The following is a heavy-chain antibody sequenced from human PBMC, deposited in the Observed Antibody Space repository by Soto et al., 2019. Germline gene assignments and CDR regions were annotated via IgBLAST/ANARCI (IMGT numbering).Heavy chain of an antibody. CDR2: IHHSGST. V-gene: IGHV4-4*02. J-gene: IGHJ6*02. D-gene: IGHD3-22*01. Sequence: PSETLSLTCAVSGGSISSSNWWSWVRQSPGKGLEWIGEIHHSGSTNYNPSLKSRVTISVDKSKNQFSLKLSSVTAADTALYYCTTKDYNDDSGYYNLDVWGQGTTVTVSS. CDR1: GGSISSSNW. CDR3: TTKDYNDDSGYYNLDV.